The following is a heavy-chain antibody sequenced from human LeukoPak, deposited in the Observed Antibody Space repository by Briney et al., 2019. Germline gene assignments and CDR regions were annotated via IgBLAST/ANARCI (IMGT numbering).Heavy chain of an antibody. CDR3: ARGTVSDAVWFDP. D-gene: IGHD4-17*01. CDR2: IKQDGSEK. CDR1: GFTFSDYY. J-gene: IGHJ5*02. Sequence: GGSLRLSCAASGFTFSDYYMSWVRQAPGKGLEWVANIKQDGSEKYHVDSVKGRFTISRDNAKNSLYLQMNSLRAEDTAVYYCARGTVSDAVWFDPWGQGTLVTVSS. V-gene: IGHV3-7*01.